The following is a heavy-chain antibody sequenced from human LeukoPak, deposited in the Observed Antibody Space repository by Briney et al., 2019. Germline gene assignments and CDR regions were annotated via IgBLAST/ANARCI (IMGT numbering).Heavy chain of an antibody. CDR3: AKEGNYYDSSGYYYYFDY. CDR2: ISAYNDNT. V-gene: IGHV1-18*01. CDR1: GYTFTSYA. D-gene: IGHD3-22*01. Sequence: ASVKVSCKASGYTFTSYAISWVRQAPGQGLEWMGWISAYNDNTKCAQKVQGRVTMTTDTSTTTAYMELRSLRSDDTAVYYCAKEGNYYDSSGYYYYFDYWGQGALVTVSS. J-gene: IGHJ4*02.